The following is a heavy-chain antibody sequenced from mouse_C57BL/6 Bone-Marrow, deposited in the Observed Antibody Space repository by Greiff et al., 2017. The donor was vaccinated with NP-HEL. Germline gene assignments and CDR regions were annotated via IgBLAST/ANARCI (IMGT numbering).Heavy chain of an antibody. CDR2: IHPNSGST. D-gene: IGHD1-1*01. V-gene: IGHV1-64*01. CDR1: GYTFTSYW. Sequence: QVQLQQPGAELVKPGASVKLSCKASGYTFTSYWMHWVKQRPGQGLEWIGMIHPNSGSTNYNEKFKSKATLTVDKSSSTAYMQLSSLTSEDSAVYYCARSRITTVVADFDYWGQGTTLTVSS. J-gene: IGHJ2*01. CDR3: ARSRITTVVADFDY.